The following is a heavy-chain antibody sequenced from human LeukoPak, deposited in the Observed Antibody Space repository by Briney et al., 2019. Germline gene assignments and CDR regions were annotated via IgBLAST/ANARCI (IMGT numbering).Heavy chain of an antibody. Sequence: SVKVSCKASGFTFTSSAMQWVRQARGQRLEWIGWIVVGSGNTNYAQKFQERVTITRDMSTSTAYMELSSLRSEDTAVYYCAANPYYYDSSGYLDYWGQGTLVTVSS. CDR2: IVVGSGNT. J-gene: IGHJ4*02. CDR1: GFTFTSSA. V-gene: IGHV1-58*02. CDR3: AANPYYYDSSGYLDY. D-gene: IGHD3-22*01.